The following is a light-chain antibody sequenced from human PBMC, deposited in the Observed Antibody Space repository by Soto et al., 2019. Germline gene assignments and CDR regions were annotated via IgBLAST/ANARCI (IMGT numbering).Light chain of an antibody. Sequence: QPASVSGSPGQSITISCTGTSSDVGGYNYVSWYQQHPGKAPKLMIYEVSNRPSGVSNRFSGSKSGNTASLTISGLQAEDEADYYCSSYTSSSTYVFGTGTKLTVL. V-gene: IGLV2-14*01. CDR3: SSYTSSSTYV. CDR2: EVS. CDR1: SSDVGGYNY. J-gene: IGLJ1*01.